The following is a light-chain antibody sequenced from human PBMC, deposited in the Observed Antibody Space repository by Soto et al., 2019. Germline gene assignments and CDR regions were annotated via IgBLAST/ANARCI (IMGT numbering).Light chain of an antibody. V-gene: IGLV1-44*01. Sequence: QSVLTQPPSASGTPGQRVTIPCSASSGSLSVDWYQHLPGTAPKLLIQSNHQRPSGVPDRFSGSKSGTSASLAISGLQSEDDADYYCAAWDDSLNGLYVFGTGTKVTVL. J-gene: IGLJ1*01. CDR2: SNH. CDR3: AAWDDSLNGLYV. CDR1: SGSLS.